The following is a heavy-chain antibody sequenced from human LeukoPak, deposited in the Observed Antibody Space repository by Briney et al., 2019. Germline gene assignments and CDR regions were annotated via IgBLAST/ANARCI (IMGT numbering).Heavy chain of an antibody. CDR1: GFTFSSYA. CDR3: ARTSYGDYVMYY. D-gene: IGHD4-17*01. CDR2: ISYDGSNK. J-gene: IGHJ4*02. Sequence: GGSLRLSCAASGFTFSSYAMHWVRQAPGKGLEWVAVISYDGSNKYYADSVKGRFTISRDNSKNTLYLQMNSLRAEDTAVYYCARTSYGDYVMYYWGQGTLVTVSS. V-gene: IGHV3-30-3*01.